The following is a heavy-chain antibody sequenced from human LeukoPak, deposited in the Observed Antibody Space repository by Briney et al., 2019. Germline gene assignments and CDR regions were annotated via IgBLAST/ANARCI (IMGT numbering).Heavy chain of an antibody. CDR3: ARGLRREQQLLRAFDY. CDR1: GYTFTNYD. V-gene: IGHV1-8*01. J-gene: IGHJ4*02. D-gene: IGHD6-13*01. Sequence: ASVRVSCKASGYTFTNYDINWVRQASGQGLEWMGWMNPNSGNAGSAQKFQGRVTMTSNTSISTAYMELSSLRSEDTAVYYCARGLRREQQLLRAFDYWGQGTPVTVSS. CDR2: MNPNSGNA.